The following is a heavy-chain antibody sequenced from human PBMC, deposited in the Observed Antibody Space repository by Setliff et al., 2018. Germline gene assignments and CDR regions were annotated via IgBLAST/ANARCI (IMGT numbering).Heavy chain of an antibody. J-gene: IGHJ4*02. CDR2: IKQDGSDT. V-gene: IGHV3-7*01. CDR3: VRLGCSTTSCYYFDY. Sequence: GGSLRLSCAASGFTFSRYWMSWVRQAPGKGLECVANIKQDGSDTYYMDSVKGRFTISRDNANNSLYLQMNTLRVEDTAVYFCVRLGCSTTSCYYFDYWGQGAQVTVSS. D-gene: IGHD2-2*01. CDR1: GFTFSRYW.